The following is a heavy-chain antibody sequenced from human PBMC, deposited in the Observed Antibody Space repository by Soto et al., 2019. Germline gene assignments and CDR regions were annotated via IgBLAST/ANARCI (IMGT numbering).Heavy chain of an antibody. Sequence: GGSLRLSCAASGFTFSSYWMSWVRQAPGKGLEWVANIKQDGSEKYYVDSVKGRFTISRDNAKNSLYLQMNSLRAEDTAVYYCARDFPVDFWSGYYRGVPATPFDYWGQGTLVTVSS. D-gene: IGHD3-3*01. CDR2: IKQDGSEK. J-gene: IGHJ4*02. CDR1: GFTFSSYW. CDR3: ARDFPVDFWSGYYRGVPATPFDY. V-gene: IGHV3-7*01.